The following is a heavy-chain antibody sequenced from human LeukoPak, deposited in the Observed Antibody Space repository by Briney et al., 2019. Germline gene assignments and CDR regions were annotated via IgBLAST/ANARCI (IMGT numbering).Heavy chain of an antibody. CDR3: AKDRKNGAAGPSGFDY. CDR1: GFTFSSYA. D-gene: IGHD6-13*01. V-gene: IGHV3-23*01. J-gene: IGHJ4*02. Sequence: GGSLRLSCAASGFTFSSYAMSWVRQAPGKGLEWVSAISGSGGSTYYADSVKGRFTISRDNSKNTLYLQMNSLRAEDTAVYYCAKDRKNGAAGPSGFDYWGQGTLVTVSS. CDR2: ISGSGGST.